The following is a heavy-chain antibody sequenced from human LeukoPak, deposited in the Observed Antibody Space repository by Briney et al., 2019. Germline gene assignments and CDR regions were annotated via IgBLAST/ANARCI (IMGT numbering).Heavy chain of an antibody. J-gene: IGHJ4*02. CDR3: VIGVGWQPDY. CDR2: IFYSGGT. Sequence: SETLSLTCTVSGGSLSSSYWSWIRQPPGKELEWIGYIFYSGGTYYNPSLESRLTISADTSKNQFSLKLRSVTAADTAVYYCVIGVGWQPDYWGQGALVTVSS. CDR1: GGSLSSSY. D-gene: IGHD2-15*01. V-gene: IGHV4-59*01.